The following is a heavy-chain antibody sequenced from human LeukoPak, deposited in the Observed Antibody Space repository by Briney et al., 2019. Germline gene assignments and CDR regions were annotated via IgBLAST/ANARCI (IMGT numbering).Heavy chain of an antibody. D-gene: IGHD6-6*01. CDR3: ARRSTLSYDYYMDV. J-gene: IGHJ6*03. CDR2: IYPGDSDT. CDR1: GYNFTSYW. Sequence: GESLKISCKGSGYNFTSYWIGWARQMPGKGLEWMGIIYPGDSDTRYSPSFQGQVTISADKSNSTAYLQWSSLKASDSAMYYCARRSTLSYDYYMDVWGKGTTVTVSS. V-gene: IGHV5-51*01.